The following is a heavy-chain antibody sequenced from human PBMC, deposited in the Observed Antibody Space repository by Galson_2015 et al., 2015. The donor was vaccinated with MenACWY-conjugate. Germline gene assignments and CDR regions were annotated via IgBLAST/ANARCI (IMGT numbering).Heavy chain of an antibody. CDR1: GFTFSNYW. D-gene: IGHD1-26*01. Sequence: SLRLSCAASGFTFSNYWMSWVRQAPGKGLERVANIKQDGSVENYMGSVKGRFTISRDNAKNSLYLQMNSLRAEDTAVYYCARDHIVGAPKVDNWGQATLGTVAS. CDR3: ARDHIVGAPKVDN. J-gene: IGHJ4*02. CDR2: IKQDGSVE. V-gene: IGHV3-7*03.